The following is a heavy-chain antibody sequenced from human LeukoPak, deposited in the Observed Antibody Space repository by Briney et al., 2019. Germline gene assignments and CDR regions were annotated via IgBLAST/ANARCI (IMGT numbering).Heavy chain of an antibody. CDR3: ARAGGYYYVQYYFDY. V-gene: IGHV1-69*05. CDR1: GGTFSSYT. J-gene: IGHJ4*02. CDR2: IIPIFGTA. Sequence: SVKVSCKASGGTFSSYTISWVRQAPGQGLEWMGGIIPIFGTANYAQKFQGRVTITTDESTSTAYMELSSLRSEDTAVYYCARAGGYYYVQYYFDYWGQGTLVTVSS. D-gene: IGHD3-22*01.